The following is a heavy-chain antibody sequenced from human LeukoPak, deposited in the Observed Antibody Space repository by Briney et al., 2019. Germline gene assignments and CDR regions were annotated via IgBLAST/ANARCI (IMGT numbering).Heavy chain of an antibody. J-gene: IGHJ5*02. CDR3: ARDAYPGTQQLVRGGWFDP. CDR1: GYTFTGYY. V-gene: IGHV1-2*02. Sequence: ASVKVSFTASGYTFTGYYMHWVRQAPGQGLEWMGWINPNSGGTNYAQKFQGRVTMTRDTSISTAYMELSRLRSDDTAVYYCARDAYPGTQQLVRGGWFDPWGQGTLVTVSS. CDR2: INPNSGGT. D-gene: IGHD6-13*01.